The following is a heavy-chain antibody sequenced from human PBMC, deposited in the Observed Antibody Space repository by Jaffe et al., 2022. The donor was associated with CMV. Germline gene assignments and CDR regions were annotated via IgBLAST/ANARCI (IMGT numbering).Heavy chain of an antibody. Sequence: QVQLVESGGGVVQPGRSLRLSCAASGFTFSSYGMHWVRQAPGKGLEWVAVIWYDGSNKYYADSVKGRFTISRDNSKNTLYLQMNSLRAEDTAVYYCARDRIGSSSIDYWGQGTLVTVSS. J-gene: IGHJ4*02. CDR3: ARDRIGSSSIDY. CDR2: IWYDGSNK. CDR1: GFTFSSYG. D-gene: IGHD6-6*01. V-gene: IGHV3-33*01.